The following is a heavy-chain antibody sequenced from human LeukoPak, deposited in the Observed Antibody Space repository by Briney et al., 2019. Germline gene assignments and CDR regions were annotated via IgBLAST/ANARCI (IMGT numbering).Heavy chain of an antibody. Sequence: SETLSLTCTVSGGSISNYYWSWIRQPPGKGLEWIGYMYYSGSTNYNPSLKSRVTMSVDTSKNQFSLKLSSVTAADTAVYYCARDLHGSGTWDWFDPWGQGTLVTVSS. V-gene: IGHV4-59*12. CDR2: MYYSGST. CDR3: ARDLHGSGTWDWFDP. D-gene: IGHD3-10*01. J-gene: IGHJ5*02. CDR1: GGSISNYY.